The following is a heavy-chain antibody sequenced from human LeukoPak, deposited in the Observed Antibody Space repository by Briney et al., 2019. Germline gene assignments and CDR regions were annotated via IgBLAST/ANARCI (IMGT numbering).Heavy chain of an antibody. CDR3: ARVGLGGYYSHFDY. V-gene: IGHV4-59*01. CDR1: GGSFSSYY. D-gene: IGHD3-22*01. J-gene: IGHJ4*02. Sequence: SETLSLTCAVYGGSFSSYYWSWIRQPPGKGLEWIGYIYYSGSTNYNPSLKSRVTISVDTSKNQFSLKLSSVTAADTAVYYCARVGLGGYYSHFDYWGQGTLVTVSS. CDR2: IYYSGST.